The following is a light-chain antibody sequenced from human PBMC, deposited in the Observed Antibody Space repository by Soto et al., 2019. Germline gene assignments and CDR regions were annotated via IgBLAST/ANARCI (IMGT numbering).Light chain of an antibody. CDR3: QQYNNWPPYT. CDR1: QSVSSN. CDR2: GAS. J-gene: IGKJ2*01. V-gene: IGKV3-15*01. Sequence: EIVMTQSPATLSVSPGERATLSCRASQSVSSNLAWYQQKPGQAPRLLIYGASTRATGIPARFSGSGSGTECTLTISSLQSEDFAVYYCQQYNNWPPYTFGQGTELEIK.